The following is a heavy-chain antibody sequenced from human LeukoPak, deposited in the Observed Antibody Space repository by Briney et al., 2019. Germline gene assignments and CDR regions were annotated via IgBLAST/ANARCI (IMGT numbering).Heavy chain of an antibody. D-gene: IGHD6-13*01. V-gene: IGHV3-21*01. J-gene: IGHJ4*02. CDR2: ISSSSSYI. CDR1: GFTFSSYS. Sequence: GGSLRLSCAASGFTFSSYSMNWVRQAPGEGLEWVSSISSSSSYIYYADSVKGRFTISRDNAKNSLYLQMNSLRAEDTAVYYCARDLEAANTYYFDYWGQGTMVTVSS. CDR3: ARDLEAANTYYFDY.